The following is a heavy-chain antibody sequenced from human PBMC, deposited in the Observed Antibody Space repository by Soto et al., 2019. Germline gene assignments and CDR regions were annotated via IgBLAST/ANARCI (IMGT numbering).Heavy chain of an antibody. D-gene: IGHD6-19*01. CDR1: GFTFSNAW. Sequence: GGSLRLSCAASGFTFSNAWMSWVRQAPGKGLEWVGRIKSKTDGGTTDYAAPVKGRFTISRDDSKNTLYLQMNSLKTEDPAVYYCTTENSSGWSTGGFDYWGQGTLVTVSS. CDR2: IKSKTDGGTT. V-gene: IGHV3-15*01. J-gene: IGHJ4*02. CDR3: TTENSSGWSTGGFDY.